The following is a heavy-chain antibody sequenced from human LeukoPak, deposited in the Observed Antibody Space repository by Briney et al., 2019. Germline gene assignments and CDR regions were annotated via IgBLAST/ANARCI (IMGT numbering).Heavy chain of an antibody. CDR3: ARDRDGYNPI. D-gene: IGHD5-24*01. J-gene: IGHJ3*02. Sequence: GRSLRLSCAASGFTFSSYAMHWVRQAPGKGLEWVAVISYDGSNKYYADSVKGRFTISRDNSKNTLYLQMNSLRAEDTAVYYCARDRDGYNPIWGQGTMVTVSS. CDR2: ISYDGSNK. CDR1: GFTFSSYA. V-gene: IGHV3-30-3*01.